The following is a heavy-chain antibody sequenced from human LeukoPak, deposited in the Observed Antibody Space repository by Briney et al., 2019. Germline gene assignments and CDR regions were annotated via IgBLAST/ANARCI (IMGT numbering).Heavy chain of an antibody. J-gene: IGHJ4*02. CDR3: ARRGQRTAWSFDY. CDR2: FYYNGSP. CDR1: GGSITSTDFW. V-gene: IGHV4-39*01. D-gene: IGHD3-3*01. Sequence: SETLSLTCSVTGGSITSTDFWWGWIRQPPGKGLEWITNFYYNGSPYNNPSLEGRVTISVDASKNQFSLKLSSVTAADTAIYYCARRGQRTAWSFDYWGQGTLVTVSS.